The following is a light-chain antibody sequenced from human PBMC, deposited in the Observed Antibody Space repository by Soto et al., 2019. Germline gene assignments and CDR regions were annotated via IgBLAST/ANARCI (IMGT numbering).Light chain of an antibody. CDR1: QSVSSN. CDR3: QQYNNWPYT. CDR2: GAS. J-gene: IGKJ2*01. Sequence: EIVMTQSPATLSVSPGERATLSCRASQSVSSNLAWYQRKPGQAPRLLIYGASTRATGIPARCSGSGSGTEFTRTISSLQSEDFAVYYCQQYNNWPYTFGQGTKLEIK. V-gene: IGKV3-15*01.